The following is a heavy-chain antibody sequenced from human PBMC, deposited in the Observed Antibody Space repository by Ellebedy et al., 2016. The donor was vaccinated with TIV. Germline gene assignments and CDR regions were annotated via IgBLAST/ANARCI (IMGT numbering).Heavy chain of an antibody. CDR1: GFTFRNYA. CDR3: AREAAIQLWLRDALDL. D-gene: IGHD5-18*01. V-gene: IGHV3-23*01. J-gene: IGHJ3*01. Sequence: GGSLRLXCAASGFTFRNYAMSWVRQAPGKGLEWVSGLSGGSDSSYNTESVRDRFSISRDNSKDTLYLQMSDLRAEDTAVYYCAREAAIQLWLRDALDLWGQGTVVIVSS. CDR2: LSGGSDSS.